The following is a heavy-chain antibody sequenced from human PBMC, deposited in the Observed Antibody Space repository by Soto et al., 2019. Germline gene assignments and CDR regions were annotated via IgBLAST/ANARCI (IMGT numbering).Heavy chain of an antibody. J-gene: IGHJ3*02. D-gene: IGHD1-26*01. Sequence: GGSLRLSCAASGFTFSTYAMNWVRQAPGKGLEWVSGISGSGGGTYYADSVKGRFTISRDNSKNTLYLQMSSLRAEDTAVYYCAKDEDCIVGRADVFDIWGQGTMVTVSS. CDR2: ISGSGGGT. V-gene: IGHV3-23*01. CDR1: GFTFSTYA. CDR3: AKDEDCIVGRADVFDI.